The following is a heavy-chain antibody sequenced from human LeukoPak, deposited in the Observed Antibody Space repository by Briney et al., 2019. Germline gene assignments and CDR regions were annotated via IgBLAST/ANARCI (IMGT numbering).Heavy chain of an antibody. CDR1: GGTFSSYA. Sequence: EASVKVSCKASGGTFSSYAISWVRQAPGQGLEWMGGIIPIFGTANYAQKFQGRVTITADESTSTAYMELSSLRSEDTAVYYCASAPYYDILTGTDYWGQGTLVTVSS. V-gene: IGHV1-69*13. CDR3: ASAPYYDILTGTDY. J-gene: IGHJ4*02. D-gene: IGHD3-9*01. CDR2: IIPIFGTA.